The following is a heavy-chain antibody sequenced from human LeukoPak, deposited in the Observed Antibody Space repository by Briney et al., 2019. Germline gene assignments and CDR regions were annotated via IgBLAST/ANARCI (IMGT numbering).Heavy chain of an antibody. Sequence: GGSLRLSCVTSGFTFSNCAMSWVRQAPGKGLEWVSTIHGASTFYSASVKGRFTISRDNSKNTLYLQMNSLRADDTAIYYCAKDQAGDGYNSMWGQGTRVTVSS. D-gene: IGHD5-24*01. V-gene: IGHV3-23*01. J-gene: IGHJ4*02. CDR3: AKDQAGDGYNSM. CDR2: IHGAST. CDR1: GFTFSNCA.